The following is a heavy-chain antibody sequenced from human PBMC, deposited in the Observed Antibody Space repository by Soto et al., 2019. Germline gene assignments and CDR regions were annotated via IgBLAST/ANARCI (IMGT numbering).Heavy chain of an antibody. D-gene: IGHD4-17*01. CDR3: ARHLTKVETSWYDS. CDR1: GGSISSGDYS. V-gene: IGHV4-30-4*01. Sequence: QVQLQESGPGLVKPSQTLSLTGTVSGGSISSGDYSWGWILQPPGTGMEWFGYIYYSGRTYYNPSIYSRVTRAVDTSRNRDSLKGSSVTTADTAVYYGARHLTKVETSWYDSWGHRSLFAVS. CDR2: IYYSGRT. J-gene: IGHJ5*01.